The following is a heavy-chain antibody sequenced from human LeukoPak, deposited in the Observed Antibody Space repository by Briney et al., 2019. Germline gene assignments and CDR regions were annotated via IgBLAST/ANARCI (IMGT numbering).Heavy chain of an antibody. CDR3: AKLLGIPALESDAFDI. CDR2: ISYDGSNK. Sequence: GGSLRLSCAASGFTFSSYGMHWVRQAPGKGLEWVAVISYDGSNKYYADSVKGRFTISRDNSKSTLYLQMNSLRAEDTAVYYCAKLLGIPALESDAFDIWGQGTMVTVSS. D-gene: IGHD1-1*01. V-gene: IGHV3-30*18. J-gene: IGHJ3*02. CDR1: GFTFSSYG.